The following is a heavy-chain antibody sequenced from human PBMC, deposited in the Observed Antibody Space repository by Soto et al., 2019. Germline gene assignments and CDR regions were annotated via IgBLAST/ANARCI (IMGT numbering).Heavy chain of an antibody. D-gene: IGHD2-15*01. CDR1: GFTFSSYA. CDR3: TRDQGVDIDY. Sequence: QVQLVESGGGVVQPGRSLRLSCAASGFTFSSYAMHWVRQAPGKGLEWVSVISYDGSNKYYADSVQGRFTISRDNSKNTLYLQMNSLSAEDTAVYYCTRDQGVDIDYWGQGTLVTVSS. CDR2: ISYDGSNK. J-gene: IGHJ4*02. V-gene: IGHV3-30-3*01.